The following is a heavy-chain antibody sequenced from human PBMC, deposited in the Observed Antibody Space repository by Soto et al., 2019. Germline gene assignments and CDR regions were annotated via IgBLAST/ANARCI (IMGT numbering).Heavy chain of an antibody. CDR2: ISYDGSNK. D-gene: IGHD2-2*01. CDR1: GFTFSNYG. J-gene: IGHJ4*02. Sequence: QVQLVEAGGGVVQPGRSLRLSCAASGFTFSNYGMHWVRQAPGKGLERVAVISYDGSNKYYADSVKGRFTISRDNSKNTLYLQMNSLKAEDTAIYYCVKERMEQYQVLPFFEYWGQGTQVTVSS. V-gene: IGHV3-30*18. CDR3: VKERMEQYQVLPFFEY.